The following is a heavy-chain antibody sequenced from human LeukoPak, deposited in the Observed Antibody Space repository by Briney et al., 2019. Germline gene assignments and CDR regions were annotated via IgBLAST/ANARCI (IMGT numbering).Heavy chain of an antibody. CDR3: AREVVAAATDY. V-gene: IGHV4-59*12. Sequence: SETLSLTCTVSGGSISSYYWSWIRQPPGKGLEWIGSIYYSGSTYYNPSLKSRVTISVDTSKNHFSLRLSSVTAADTAVYYCAREVVAAATDYWGQGTLVTVSS. J-gene: IGHJ4*02. CDR1: GGSISSYY. CDR2: IYYSGST. D-gene: IGHD6-13*01.